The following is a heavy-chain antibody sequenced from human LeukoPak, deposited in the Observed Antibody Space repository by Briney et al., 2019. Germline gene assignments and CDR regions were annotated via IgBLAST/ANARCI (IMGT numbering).Heavy chain of an antibody. CDR3: ARWIQLWRYFDY. CDR2: IIPIFGTA. CDR1: GGTFSSYA. Sequence: SVKVSCKASGGTFSSYAISWVRQAPGQGLEWMGGIIPIFGTANYAQKFQGRVTITADESTSTAYMELSSLRSEDTAVYYCARWIQLWRYFDYWGQGTLVTVSS. V-gene: IGHV1-69*13. J-gene: IGHJ4*02. D-gene: IGHD5-18*01.